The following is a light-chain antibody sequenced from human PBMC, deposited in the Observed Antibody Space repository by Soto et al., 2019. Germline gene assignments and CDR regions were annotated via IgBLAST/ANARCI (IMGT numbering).Light chain of an antibody. CDR2: GTS. CDR1: QSVTNSY. V-gene: IGKV3-20*01. Sequence: PGERATLSCRASQSVTNSYFAWYQQKPAQAPRLLIYGTSNRATGIPDRFSGSGSGTDFTLTISRLDPEDFAVYYGQQYHTSPYTFGQGIKLEI. CDR3: QQYHTSPYT. J-gene: IGKJ2*01.